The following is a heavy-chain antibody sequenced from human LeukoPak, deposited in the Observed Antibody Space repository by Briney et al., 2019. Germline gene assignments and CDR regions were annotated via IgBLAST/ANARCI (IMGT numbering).Heavy chain of an antibody. CDR2: INHSGST. Sequence: KPSETLSLTCAVYGGSFSGYYWSWIRQPPGKGLEWIGEINHSGSTNYNPSLKSRVTISVDTSKNQFSLKLSSVTAADTAVYYCARSTYYDFWSGYSRDYFDYWGQGTLVTVSS. D-gene: IGHD3-3*01. V-gene: IGHV4-34*01. CDR3: ARSTYYDFWSGYSRDYFDY. J-gene: IGHJ4*02. CDR1: GGSFSGYY.